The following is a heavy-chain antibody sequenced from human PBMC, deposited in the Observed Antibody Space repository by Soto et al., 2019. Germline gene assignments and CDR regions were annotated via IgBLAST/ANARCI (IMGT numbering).Heavy chain of an antibody. Sequence: PSETLSLTCTVSGGSISSYYWSWIRQRPGKGLEWIGYIYYSGSTNYNPSLKSRVTISVDTSKNQFSLRLSSVTAADTAVYYCAGRYGDCFDYWGQGTRVTVPS. CDR2: IYYSGST. V-gene: IGHV4-59*08. J-gene: IGHJ4*02. CDR3: AGRYGDCFDY. D-gene: IGHD4-17*01. CDR1: GGSISSYY.